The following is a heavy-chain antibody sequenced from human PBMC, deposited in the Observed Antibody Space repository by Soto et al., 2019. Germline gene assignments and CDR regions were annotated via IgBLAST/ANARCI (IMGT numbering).Heavy chain of an antibody. CDR2: IYPGDSDT. D-gene: IGHD6-13*01. CDR3: ARHLLQYSQYSSSFRSPGPGGAVRGVFMDV. J-gene: IGHJ6*02. CDR1: GYSFTSYW. V-gene: IGHV5-51*01. Sequence: PGESLKISCKGSGYSFTSYWIGWVRQMPGKGLEWMGIIYPGDSDTRYSPSFQGQVTISADKSISTAYLQWSSLKASDTAMYYCARHLLQYSQYSSSFRSPGPGGAVRGVFMDVWGQGTTVTVSS.